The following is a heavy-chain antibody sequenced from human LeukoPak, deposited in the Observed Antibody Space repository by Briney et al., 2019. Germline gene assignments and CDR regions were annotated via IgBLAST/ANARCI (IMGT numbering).Heavy chain of an antibody. D-gene: IGHD3-10*01. Sequence: PGGSLRLSCVASGFTFDDYAMHWVRHAPGKGLEWVSLISWDGGSTYYADSVKGRFTISRDNSKNSLYLQMNSLRAEDTALYYCAKDSAPPRARFGELLFDYWGQGTLVTVSS. V-gene: IGHV3-43D*03. J-gene: IGHJ4*02. CDR1: GFTFDDYA. CDR2: ISWDGGST. CDR3: AKDSAPPRARFGELLFDY.